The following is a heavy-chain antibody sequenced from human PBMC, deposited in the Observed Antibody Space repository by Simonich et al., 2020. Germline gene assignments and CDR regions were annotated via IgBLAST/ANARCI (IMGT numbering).Heavy chain of an antibody. CDR2: INPNSGGT. CDR3: ARGRLTGDKGAFDI. D-gene: IGHD7-27*01. J-gene: IGHJ3*02. Sequence: QVQLVQSGAEVKKPGASVKVSCKASGYTFTGYYMHWVRQAPGQGLEWMGWINPNSGGTNYAKKFQGRVTMTRDTSISTAYMKLSRLRSDDTAVYYCARGRLTGDKGAFDIWGQGTMVTVSS. V-gene: IGHV1-2*02. CDR1: GYTFTGYY.